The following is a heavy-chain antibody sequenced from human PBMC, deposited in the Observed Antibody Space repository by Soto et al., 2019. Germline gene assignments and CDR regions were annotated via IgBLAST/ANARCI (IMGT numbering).Heavy chain of an antibody. CDR2: IKQDGSEK. D-gene: IGHD3-16*01. J-gene: IGHJ6*02. Sequence: PGGSLRLSCAASGFTFSSYWMSWVRQAPGKGLEWVANIKQDGSEKYYVDSVKGRSTISRDNAKNSLYLQMNSLRAEDTAVYYCARGGGNYYYYGMDVWGQGTTVTVSS. CDR1: GFTFSSYW. CDR3: ARGGGNYYYYGMDV. V-gene: IGHV3-7*03.